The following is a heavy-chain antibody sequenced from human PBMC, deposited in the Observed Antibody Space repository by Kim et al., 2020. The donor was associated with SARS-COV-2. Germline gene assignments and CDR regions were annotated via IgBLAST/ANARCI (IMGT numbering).Heavy chain of an antibody. CDR2: ISYDGSNK. CDR1: GFTFSSYG. V-gene: IGHV3-30*18. D-gene: IGHD6-19*01. J-gene: IGHJ4*02. CDR3: AKAAQWLVILYFDY. Sequence: GGSLRLSCAASGFTFSSYGMHWVRQAPGKGLEWVAVISYDGSNKYYADSVKGRFTISRDNSKNTLYLQMNSLRAEDTAVYYCAKAAQWLVILYFDYWGQGTLVTVSS.